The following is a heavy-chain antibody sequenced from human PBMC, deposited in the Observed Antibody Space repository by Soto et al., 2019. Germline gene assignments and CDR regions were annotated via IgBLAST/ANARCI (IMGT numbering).Heavy chain of an antibody. CDR2: ISYDGSNK. D-gene: IGHD2-15*01. J-gene: IGHJ6*02. Sequence: GGSLKLYCADSGFTFSSYGMHWVRQAPGKGLEWVAVISYDGSNKYYADSVKGRFTISRDNSKNTLYLQMNSLRAEDTAVYYCAKEKVVAATRTDYYYGMDVWGQGTTVTVSS. V-gene: IGHV3-30*18. CDR3: AKEKVVAATRTDYYYGMDV. CDR1: GFTFSSYG.